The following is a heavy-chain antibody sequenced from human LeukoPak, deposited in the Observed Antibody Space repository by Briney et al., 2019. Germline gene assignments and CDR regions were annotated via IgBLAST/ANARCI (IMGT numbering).Heavy chain of an antibody. CDR2: IYTSGST. Sequence: SETLSLTCTVSGGSISSGSYYWSWIRQPAGKGLEWIGRIYTSGSTNYNPSLKSRVTISVDTSKNQFSLKLSSVTAADTAVYYCARGLWDSSGDYFNSDYWGQGTLVTVSS. CDR1: GGSISSGSYY. D-gene: IGHD3-22*01. V-gene: IGHV4-61*02. J-gene: IGHJ4*02. CDR3: ARGLWDSSGDYFNSDY.